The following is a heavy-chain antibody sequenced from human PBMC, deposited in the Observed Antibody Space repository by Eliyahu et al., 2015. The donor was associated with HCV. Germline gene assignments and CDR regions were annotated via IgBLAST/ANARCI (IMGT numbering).Heavy chain of an antibody. CDR3: ARTTTGYYDFWSGTHWYFDL. D-gene: IGHD3-3*01. J-gene: IGHJ2*01. CDR2: IFSNDEK. Sequence: QVTLKESGPVLVKPTETLTLTCTVSGFSLSNARMGVSWIRQPPGKALEWLAHIFSNDEKSYSTSLKSRLTISKDTSKSQVVLTMTNMDPVDTATYYCARTTTGYYDFWSGTHWYFDLWGRGTLVTVSS. CDR1: GFSLSNARMG. V-gene: IGHV2-26*01.